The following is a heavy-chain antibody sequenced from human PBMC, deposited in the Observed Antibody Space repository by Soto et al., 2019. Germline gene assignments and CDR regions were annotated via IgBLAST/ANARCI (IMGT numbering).Heavy chain of an antibody. CDR3: AKVVRGPYSSGLTRAFDI. J-gene: IGHJ3*02. V-gene: IGHV3-9*01. Sequence: PGGSLRLSCAASGFTFDDYAMHWVRQAPGKGLEWVSGISWNSGSIGYADSVKGRFTISRDNAKNSLYLQMNSLRAEDTALYYCAKVVRGPYSSGLTRAFDIWGQGTMVTVSS. D-gene: IGHD6-19*01. CDR2: ISWNSGSI. CDR1: GFTFDDYA.